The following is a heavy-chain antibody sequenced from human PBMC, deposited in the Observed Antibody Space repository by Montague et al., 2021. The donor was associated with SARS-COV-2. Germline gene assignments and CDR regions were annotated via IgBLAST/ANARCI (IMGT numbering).Heavy chain of an antibody. Sequence: SETLSLTCAVHGGSFSTYSWNWIRQPPGKGLEWIAEIHHGGSTNYNPSLKSRVTISADTSKNQFSLKLTSVAAADTAVYYCARLGDGVVPSPILGVGPYYSYYYMDVWGRGTTVTVSS. CDR2: IHHGGST. CDR1: GGSFSTYS. D-gene: IGHD3-10*01. V-gene: IGHV4-34*01. CDR3: ARLGDGVVPSPILGVGPYYSYYYMDV. J-gene: IGHJ6*03.